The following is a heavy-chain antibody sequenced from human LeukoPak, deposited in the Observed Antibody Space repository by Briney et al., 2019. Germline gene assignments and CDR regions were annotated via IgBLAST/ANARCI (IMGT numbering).Heavy chain of an antibody. J-gene: IGHJ3*02. CDR1: GFTFSSYW. D-gene: IGHD5-18*01. V-gene: IGHV3-7*01. CDR3: ARDSGYSYGDAFDI. Sequence: PGGSLRLSCAASGFTFSSYWMSWVRQAPGKGLEWVANIKQDGSEKYYVDPVKGRFTISRDNAKNSLYLQMNSLRAEDTAVYYCARDSGYSYGDAFDIWGQGTMVTVSS. CDR2: IKQDGSEK.